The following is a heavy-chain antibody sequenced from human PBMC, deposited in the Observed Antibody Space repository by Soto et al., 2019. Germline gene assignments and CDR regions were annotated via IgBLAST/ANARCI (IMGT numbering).Heavy chain of an antibody. D-gene: IGHD3-10*01. CDR3: AKDPSYRGWGSYFFVRYFDY. CDR1: GFTFSSYA. V-gene: IGHV3-23*01. J-gene: IGHJ4*02. Sequence: EVQLLESGGGLVQPGGSLRLSCAASGFTFSSYAMSWVRQAPGKGLEWVSAISGSGGSTYYADSVKGRFTISRDDSTNPLYLQMNSRRAEDTAVYYCAKDPSYRGWGSYFFVRYFDYWGQGTLVTVSS. CDR2: ISGSGGST.